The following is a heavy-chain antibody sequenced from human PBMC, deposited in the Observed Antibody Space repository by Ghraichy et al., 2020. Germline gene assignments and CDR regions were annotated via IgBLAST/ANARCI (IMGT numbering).Heavy chain of an antibody. V-gene: IGHV3-21*06. D-gene: IGHD2-2*02. Sequence: GGSLRLSCAVSGFTFSTYSMNWVRQAPGKGLEWVSSIGGSGTHIYYADSVKGRFIISRDNAKNSLYLQMDSLRAEDTAVYYCARGGSDIDVVPAAIISMDVWGQGTTVTVSS. J-gene: IGHJ6*02. CDR2: IGGSGTHI. CDR1: GFTFSTYS. CDR3: ARGGSDIDVVPAAIISMDV.